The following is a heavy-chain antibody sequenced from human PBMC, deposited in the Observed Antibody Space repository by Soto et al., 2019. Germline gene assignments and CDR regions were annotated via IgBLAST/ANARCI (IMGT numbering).Heavy chain of an antibody. D-gene: IGHD2-2*01. Sequence: EVQLLESGGGLVQPGGSLRLSCAASGFTFSSYAMSWVRQAPGKGLEWVSAISGSGGSTYYADSVKGRFTISRDNSKNPLYLQMNSLRAEDTAVYYCAKAQRREVVPAAIHYWGQGTLVTVSS. V-gene: IGHV3-23*01. CDR2: ISGSGGST. CDR1: GFTFSSYA. J-gene: IGHJ4*02. CDR3: AKAQRREVVPAAIHY.